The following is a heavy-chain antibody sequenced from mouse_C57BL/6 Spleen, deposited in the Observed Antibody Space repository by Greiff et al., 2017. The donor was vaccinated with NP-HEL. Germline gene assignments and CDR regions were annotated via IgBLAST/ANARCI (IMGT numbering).Heavy chain of an antibody. V-gene: IGHV1-18*01. CDR1: GYTFTDYN. Sequence: EVKLVESGPELVKPGASVKIPCKASGYTFTDYNMDWVKQSHGKSLEWIGDINPNNGGTIYNQKFKGKATLTVDKSSSTAYMELRSLTSEDTAVYYCALYYGNPFDYWGQGTTLTVSS. D-gene: IGHD2-1*01. CDR2: INPNNGGT. J-gene: IGHJ2*01. CDR3: ALYYGNPFDY.